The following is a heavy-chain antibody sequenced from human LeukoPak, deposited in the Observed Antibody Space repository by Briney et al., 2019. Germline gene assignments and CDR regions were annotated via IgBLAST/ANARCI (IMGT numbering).Heavy chain of an antibody. Sequence: GGSLRLSCAASGFTFSSYWMSWVRQAPGKGLEWVANIKQDGSEKYYVGSVKGRFTISRDNAKNSLYLQMNSLRAEDTAVYYCARGPAGTFFRYFDYWGQGTLVTVSS. D-gene: IGHD6-13*01. CDR2: IKQDGSEK. J-gene: IGHJ4*02. CDR1: GFTFSSYW. CDR3: ARGPAGTFFRYFDY. V-gene: IGHV3-7*01.